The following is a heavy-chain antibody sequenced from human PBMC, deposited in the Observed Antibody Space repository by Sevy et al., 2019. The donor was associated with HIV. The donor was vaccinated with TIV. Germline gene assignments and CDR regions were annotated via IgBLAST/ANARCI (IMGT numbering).Heavy chain of an antibody. CDR2: IKQDGSEK. Sequence: GGSLRLSCVASGFTFSSYWMSWVRQAPGKGLEWVANIKQDGSEKYYVDSVKGRFTISRDNAKNSLYLQMNSLRAEDTAVYYCARVMYYDFWSGFDYWGQGTLVTVSS. CDR3: ARVMYYDFWSGFDY. J-gene: IGHJ4*02. D-gene: IGHD3-3*01. CDR1: GFTFSSYW. V-gene: IGHV3-7*01.